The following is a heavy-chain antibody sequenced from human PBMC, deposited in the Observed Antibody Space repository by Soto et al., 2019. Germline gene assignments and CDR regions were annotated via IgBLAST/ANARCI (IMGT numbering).Heavy chain of an antibody. Sequence: SQTLSLTCAISGDSVSSNSAAWNWIRQSPSRGLEWLGRTYYRSKWYNDYAVSVKSRITINPDTSKNQFSLQLNSVTPEDTAVYYCARDLGGAVAGTDYFDYWGKGTLVTVSS. CDR2: TYYRSKWYN. J-gene: IGHJ4*02. D-gene: IGHD6-19*01. CDR1: GDSVSSNSAA. V-gene: IGHV6-1*01. CDR3: ARDLGGAVAGTDYFDY.